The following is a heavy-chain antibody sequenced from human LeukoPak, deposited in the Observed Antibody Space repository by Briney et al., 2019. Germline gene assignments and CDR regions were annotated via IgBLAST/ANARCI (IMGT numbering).Heavy chain of an antibody. D-gene: IGHD6-19*01. CDR2: IRYDGSNK. CDR3: AKDSSGWRRTVDY. V-gene: IGHV3-30*02. J-gene: IGHJ4*02. Sequence: GGSLRLSCAASGFTFSSYGMHWVRQAPGKGLEWVACIRYDGSNKYYADSVKGRFTISRDNSKNTLYLQMNSLRAEDTAVYYCAKDSSGWRRTVDYWGQGTLVTVSS. CDR1: GFTFSSYG.